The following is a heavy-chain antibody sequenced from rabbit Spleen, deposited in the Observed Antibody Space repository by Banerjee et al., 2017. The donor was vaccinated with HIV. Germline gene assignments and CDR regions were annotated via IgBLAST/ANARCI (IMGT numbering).Heavy chain of an antibody. Sequence: QSLQESGGDLVKPEGSLTLTCTASGFSFNSGYDMCWVRQAPGKGLEWIACINTATAKGVYATWAKGRFTISRTSSTTVTLQMTSLTAADTATYFCARDLVGVIGWNFYLWGQGTLVTVS. CDR1: GFSFNSGYD. CDR3: ARDLVGVIGWNFYL. V-gene: IGHV1S40*01. D-gene: IGHD1-1*01. J-gene: IGHJ4*01. CDR2: INTATAKG.